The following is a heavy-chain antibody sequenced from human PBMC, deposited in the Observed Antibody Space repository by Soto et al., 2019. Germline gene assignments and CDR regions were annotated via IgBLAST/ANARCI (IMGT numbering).Heavy chain of an antibody. J-gene: IGHJ4*02. CDR2: IHYSGST. CDR3: ARGSAAGTKSPFDY. Sequence: SETLSLTCTVSGGSISGYYWSWIRQSPGKGLEWIGYIHYSGSTDYNPSLKSRVTISVDTSKNQLSLKLSSVTAADTAVYYCARGSAAGTKSPFDYWGQGTLVTVSS. V-gene: IGHV4-59*01. D-gene: IGHD6-13*01. CDR1: GGSISGYY.